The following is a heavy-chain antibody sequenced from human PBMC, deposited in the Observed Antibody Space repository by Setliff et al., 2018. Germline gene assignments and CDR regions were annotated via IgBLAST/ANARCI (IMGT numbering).Heavy chain of an antibody. V-gene: IGHV1-46*01. J-gene: IGHJ4*02. CDR1: GYTFTDFY. CDR3: ARAGLAAAGRKGVFDH. CDR2: INPGGLSS. Sequence: ASVKVSCKTSGYTFTDFYIHWVRQAPGQGLEWMGIINPGGLSSSSTQKFEGRVTMTRDTSTSTVYMELNSLTSDDTAVYYCARAGLAAAGRKGVFDHWGQGTLVTVSS. D-gene: IGHD6-25*01.